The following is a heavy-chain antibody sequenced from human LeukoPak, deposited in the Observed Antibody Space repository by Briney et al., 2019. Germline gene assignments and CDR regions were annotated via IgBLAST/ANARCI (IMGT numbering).Heavy chain of an antibody. J-gene: IGHJ5*02. CDR2: IWYDGSNK. Sequence: GGSLRLSCAASGFTFSSYGMHWVRQAPGKGLEWGAVIWYDGSNKYYADSVKGRFTISRDNSKNTLYLQMNSLRAEDTAVYYCARDHQGYSSSWYRWFDPWGQGTLVTVSS. CDR1: GFTFSSYG. V-gene: IGHV3-33*01. CDR3: ARDHQGYSSSWYRWFDP. D-gene: IGHD6-13*01.